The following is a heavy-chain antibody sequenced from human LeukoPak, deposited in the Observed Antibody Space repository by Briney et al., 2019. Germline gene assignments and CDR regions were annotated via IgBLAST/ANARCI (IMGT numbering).Heavy chain of an antibody. V-gene: IGHV3-21*01. CDR3: ARDPSEYYGSGYLYYFDY. CDR2: ISSSSSYI. D-gene: IGHD3-22*01. CDR1: GFTFSSYS. J-gene: IGHJ4*02. Sequence: GGSLRLSCAASGFTFSSYSMNWVRQAPGKGLEWVSSISSSSSYIYYADSVKGRFTIPRDNAKNSLYLQMNSLRAEDTAVYYCARDPSEYYGSGYLYYFDYWGQGTLVTVSS.